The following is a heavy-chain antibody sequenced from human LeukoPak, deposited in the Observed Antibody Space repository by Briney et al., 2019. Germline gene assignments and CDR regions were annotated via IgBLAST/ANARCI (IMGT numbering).Heavy chain of an antibody. CDR2: IKQDGSEK. V-gene: IGHV3-7*01. D-gene: IGHD2-15*01. Sequence: GGSLRLSCAASGFTFSSYWMSWVRQAPGKGLEWVANIKQDGSEKYYVDSVKGRFTISRDNAKNSLYLQMNSLRAEDTAVYYCARPGYCSGDTCYVAFDIWGQGTMVTVSS. J-gene: IGHJ3*02. CDR1: GFTFSSYW. CDR3: ARPGYCSGDTCYVAFDI.